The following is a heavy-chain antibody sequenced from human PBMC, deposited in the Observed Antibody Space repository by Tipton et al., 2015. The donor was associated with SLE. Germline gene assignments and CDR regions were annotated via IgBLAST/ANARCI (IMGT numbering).Heavy chain of an antibody. CDR1: GGSISSSPYF. Sequence: TLSLTCTVSGGSISSSPYFWGWVRPPPGKGLEGIGIIYHTGSPYYTPSLKSRVTMSVDTSKNQFSLKLTSVTAADTAVYYCARGSDGEYVRYFDVWGPGTLVTVSS. CDR3: ARGSDGEYVRYFDV. J-gene: IGHJ2*01. V-gene: IGHV4-39*07. CDR2: IYHTGSP. D-gene: IGHD4-17*01.